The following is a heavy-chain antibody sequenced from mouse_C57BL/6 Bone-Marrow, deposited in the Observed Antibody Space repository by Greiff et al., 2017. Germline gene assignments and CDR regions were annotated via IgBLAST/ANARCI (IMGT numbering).Heavy chain of an antibody. V-gene: IGHV1-81*01. CDR1: GYTFTSYG. Sequence: QVQLQQSGAELARPGASVKLSCKASGYTFTSYGISWVKQRPGQGLEWIGEIYPRSGNTYYNEKFKGKATLTADKSSSTAYMELRSLTSEDSAVYFCEHYYGSSSWYFDVWGTGTTVTVSS. J-gene: IGHJ1*03. CDR3: EHYYGSSSWYFDV. CDR2: IYPRSGNT. D-gene: IGHD1-1*01.